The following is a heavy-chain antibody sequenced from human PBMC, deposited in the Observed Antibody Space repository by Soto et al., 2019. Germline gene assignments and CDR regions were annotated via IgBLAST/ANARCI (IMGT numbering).Heavy chain of an antibody. CDR2: IYCSGST. D-gene: IGHD3-3*01. Sequence: PSETLSLTCTVSGGSISSGDYYWSWIRQPPGKGLEWIGYIYCSGSTYYNPSLKSRVTISVDTSKNQFSLKLSSVTAADTAVHYCARDQVTIFGVARYYYYGMDVWGQGTTVTVSS. J-gene: IGHJ6*02. V-gene: IGHV4-30-4*01. CDR3: ARDQVTIFGVARYYYYGMDV. CDR1: GGSISSGDYY.